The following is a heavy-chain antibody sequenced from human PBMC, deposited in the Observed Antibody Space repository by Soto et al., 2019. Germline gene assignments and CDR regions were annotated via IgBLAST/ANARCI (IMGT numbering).Heavy chain of an antibody. CDR3: VRDQAYSGNSEVLDY. CDR1: GFTFSSYA. D-gene: IGHD3-22*01. J-gene: IGHJ4*02. CDR2: INDDGSST. V-gene: IGHV3-74*01. Sequence: PGGSLRLSCAASGFTFSSYAMSWVRQAPGKGLVWVSRINDDGSSTFYADSVKGRFTFSRDNAKNTLYLQMNSLRAEDTAVYYCVRDQAYSGNSEVLDYWGRGTLVTVSS.